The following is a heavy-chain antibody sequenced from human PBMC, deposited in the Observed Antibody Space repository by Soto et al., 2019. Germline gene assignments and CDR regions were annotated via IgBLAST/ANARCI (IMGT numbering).Heavy chain of an antibody. CDR2: IWHDGNEK. Sequence: QVQLVESGGGVVQPGGSLRLSCAASGFTFSDYGMHWVRQTPGKGLEWVAVIWHDGNEKYYADSAKGRFTVSRENSKNALYLQMSRLRAEDTALYSCAREFWQYGYYRFDPWGQGTLVAVPS. V-gene: IGHV3-33*01. J-gene: IGHJ5*02. CDR1: GFTFSDYG. D-gene: IGHD1-26*01. CDR3: AREFWQYGYYRFDP.